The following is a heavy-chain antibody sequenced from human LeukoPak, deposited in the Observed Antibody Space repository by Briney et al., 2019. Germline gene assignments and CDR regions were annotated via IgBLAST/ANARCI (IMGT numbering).Heavy chain of an antibody. Sequence: GGSLRLSCAASGFTFSSYAMSWVRQALGKGLEWVSDISGSGGSTYYTDSVKGRFTISRDNSKNTLYLQMNSLRAEDTAAYYSAKAHTYYYDSTGYYILVWGQGALVTVSS. J-gene: IGHJ4*02. CDR1: GFTFSSYA. V-gene: IGHV3-23*01. D-gene: IGHD3-22*01. CDR3: AKAHTYYYDSTGYYILV. CDR2: ISGSGGST.